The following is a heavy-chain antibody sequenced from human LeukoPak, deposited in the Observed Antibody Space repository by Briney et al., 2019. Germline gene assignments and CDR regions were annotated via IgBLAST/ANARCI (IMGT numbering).Heavy chain of an antibody. V-gene: IGHV4-34*01. D-gene: IGHD6-13*01. CDR3: ARGFYSSSWYFSPKFDY. CDR1: GGSFSGYY. J-gene: IGHJ4*02. Sequence: SETLSLTCAAYGGSFSGYYWSWIRQPPGKGLEWIGEINHSGSTNYNPSHKSRVTISVDTSKNQFSLKLSSVTAADTAVYYCARGFYSSSWYFSPKFDYWGQGTLVTVSS. CDR2: INHSGST.